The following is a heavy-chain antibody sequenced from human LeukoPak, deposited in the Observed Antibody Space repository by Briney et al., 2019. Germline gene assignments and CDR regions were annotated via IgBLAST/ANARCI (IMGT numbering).Heavy chain of an antibody. J-gene: IGHJ4*02. D-gene: IGHD3-16*01. CDR1: GGSINSYY. CDR2: ICSGAST. Sequence: SETLSLTCTVSGGSINSYYWSWIRQPPGNGLDWIGYICSGASTIYSPSFKSRVTISADTSKNQFSLQLRSVTPADTAVYYCARESWGSLNYWGQGTLVTISS. V-gene: IGHV4-59*01. CDR3: ARESWGSLNY.